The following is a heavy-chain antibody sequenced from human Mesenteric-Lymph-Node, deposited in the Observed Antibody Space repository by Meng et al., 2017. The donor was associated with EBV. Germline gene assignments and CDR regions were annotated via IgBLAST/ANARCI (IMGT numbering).Heavy chain of an antibody. D-gene: IGHD4-23*01. CDR2: MNPNSGNT. Sequence: QVQLVQSGSELKKPGASVKVSCKASGYTFINYDINWVRQAPGRGLEWMGWMNPNSGNTAYAQKFQGRVSMTRSTSITTAYMELTGLRSDDTAVYYCVRAFYGGNSDFWGQGTLVTVSS. J-gene: IGHJ4*02. CDR1: GYTFINYD. V-gene: IGHV1-8*01. CDR3: VRAFYGGNSDF.